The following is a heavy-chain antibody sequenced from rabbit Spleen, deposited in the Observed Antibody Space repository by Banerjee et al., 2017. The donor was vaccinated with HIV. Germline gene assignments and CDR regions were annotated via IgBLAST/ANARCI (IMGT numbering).Heavy chain of an antibody. V-gene: IGHV1S40*01. J-gene: IGHJ4*01. CDR3: ARDLDGVIGWNFGW. D-gene: IGHD1-1*01. Sequence: QSLEESGGDLVKPGASLTLTCIASGVSFGGDSYMCWGRQAPGKGLEWIACIDAGSSGFTYFASWAKGRFTISKSSSTTVTLQMTSLTAADTATYFCARDLDGVIGWNFGWWGPGTLVTVS. CDR2: IDAGSSGFT. CDR1: GVSFGGDSY.